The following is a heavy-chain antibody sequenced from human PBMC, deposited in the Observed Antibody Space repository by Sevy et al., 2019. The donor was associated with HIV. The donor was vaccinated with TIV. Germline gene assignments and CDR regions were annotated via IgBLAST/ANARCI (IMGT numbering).Heavy chain of an antibody. CDR1: GFTFSSYA. CDR2: ISGSGGST. V-gene: IGHV3-23*01. J-gene: IGHJ4*02. CDR3: AKNPHRISSRGFLEKALIDY. D-gene: IGHD3-3*01. Sequence: GGSLRLSCAASGFTFSSYAMSWVRQAPGKGLEWVSAISGSGGSTYYADSVKGRFTISRDNSKNTLYLRMNSLRAEDTAVYYCAKNPHRISSRGFLEKALIDYWGQGTLVTVSS.